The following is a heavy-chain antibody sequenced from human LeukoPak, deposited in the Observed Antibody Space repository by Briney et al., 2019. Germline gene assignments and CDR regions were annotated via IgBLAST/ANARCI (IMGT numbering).Heavy chain of an antibody. CDR3: AREYDSSGLVAFDI. D-gene: IGHD3-22*01. CDR1: GFTFSSHG. V-gene: IGHV3-20*04. Sequence: PGGSLRLSCAASGFTFSSHGMSWVRQAPGKGLEWVSGINWNGGSTGYADSVKGRFTISRDNAKNSLYLQMNSLRAEDTALYYCAREYDSSGLVAFDIWGQGTMVTVSS. CDR2: INWNGGST. J-gene: IGHJ3*02.